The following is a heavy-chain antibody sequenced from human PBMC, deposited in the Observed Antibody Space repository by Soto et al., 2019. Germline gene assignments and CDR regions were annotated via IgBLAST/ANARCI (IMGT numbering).Heavy chain of an antibody. V-gene: IGHV4-34*01. CDR3: ARSHIVLMVYCRLDH. CDR2: INHSGST. CDR1: GGSFSGYY. D-gene: IGHD2-8*01. J-gene: IGHJ5*02. Sequence: QVQLQQWGAGLLKPSETLSLTCAVYGGSFSGYYWSWIRQPPGKGLEWIGEINHSGSTNYNPSLKSRVTIAVDTSKNQFSLKLSSVTAADTAVYYCARSHIVLMVYCRLDHWGQGTLVTVSS.